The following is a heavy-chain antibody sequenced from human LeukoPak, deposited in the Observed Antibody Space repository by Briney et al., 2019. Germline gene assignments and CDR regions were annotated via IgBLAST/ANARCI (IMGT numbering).Heavy chain of an antibody. Sequence: SETLSLTCTVSGYSISSGYYWGWIRQPPGKGLEWIGSIYHSGSTYYNPSLKSRVTISVDTSKNQFSLKLSSVTAADTAVYYCARRGAADDYWGQGTLVTVSS. CDR3: ARRGAADDY. CDR2: IYHSGST. D-gene: IGHD2-15*01. J-gene: IGHJ4*02. CDR1: GYSISSGYY. V-gene: IGHV4-38-2*02.